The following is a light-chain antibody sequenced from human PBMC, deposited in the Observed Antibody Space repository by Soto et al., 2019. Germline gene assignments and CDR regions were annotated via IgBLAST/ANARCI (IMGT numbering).Light chain of an antibody. CDR1: RSDVGAYNY. Sequence: SALTQPRSGSWAPGQSVTISCTGTRSDVGAYNYVSWYQQHPGKAPKLVIYELTKRPSGVPDRFSGSKSGDTASLTVSGLQAEDEADYYCSSYAGSNNFVFGTGTKVTVL. CDR2: ELT. V-gene: IGLV2-8*01. J-gene: IGLJ1*01. CDR3: SSYAGSNNFV.